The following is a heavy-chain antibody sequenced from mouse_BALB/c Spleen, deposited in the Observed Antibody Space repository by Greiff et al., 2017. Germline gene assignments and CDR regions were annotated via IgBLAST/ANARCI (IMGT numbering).Heavy chain of an antibody. CDR3: TRDGGDYSNDGGTFAY. D-gene: IGHD2-12*01. CDR1: GFTFSSYT. CDR2: ISSGGSYT. V-gene: IGHV5-6-4*01. Sequence: EVKLVESGGGLVKPGGSLKLSCAASGFTFSSYTMSWVRQTPEKRLEWVATISSGGSYTYYPDSVKGRFTISRDNAKNTLYLQMSSLKSEDTAMYYCTRDGGDYSNDGGTFAYWGQGTLVTVSA. J-gene: IGHJ3*01.